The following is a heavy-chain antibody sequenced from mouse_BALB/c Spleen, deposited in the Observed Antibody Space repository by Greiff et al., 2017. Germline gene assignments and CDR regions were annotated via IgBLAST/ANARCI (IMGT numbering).Heavy chain of an antibody. Sequence: EVQGVESGPGLVKPSQSLSLTCTVTGYSITSDYAWNWIRQFPGNKLEWMGYISYSGSTSYNPSLKSRISITRDTSKNQFFLQLNSVTTEDTATYYCASLYYYGSPYYFDYWGQGTTLTVSS. J-gene: IGHJ2*01. V-gene: IGHV3-2*02. CDR2: ISYSGST. CDR3: ASLYYYGSPYYFDY. D-gene: IGHD1-1*01. CDR1: GYSITSDYA.